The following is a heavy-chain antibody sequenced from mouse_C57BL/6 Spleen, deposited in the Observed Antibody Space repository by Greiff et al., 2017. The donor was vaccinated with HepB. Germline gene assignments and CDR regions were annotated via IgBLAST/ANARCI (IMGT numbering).Heavy chain of an antibody. D-gene: IGHD1-1*01. CDR1: GYTFTSYW. CDR2: IHPNSGSN. J-gene: IGHJ2*01. V-gene: IGHV1-64*01. CDR3: ARGPYYYGSLYYFDY. Sequence: QVQLQQPGAELVKPGASVKLSCKASGYTFTSYWMHWVKQRPGQGLEWIGMIHPNSGSNNYNEKFKSKATLTVDKSSSTAYMQLSSLTSEDSAVYYCARGPYYYGSLYYFDYWGQGTTLTVSS.